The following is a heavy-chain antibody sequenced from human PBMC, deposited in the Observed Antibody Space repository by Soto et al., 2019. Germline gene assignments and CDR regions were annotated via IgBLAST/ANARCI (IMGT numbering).Heavy chain of an antibody. CDR2: IIPLFGTV. D-gene: IGHD3-22*01. CDR1: GGTFSSYA. J-gene: IGHJ4*02. Sequence: ASVQVSCKANGGTFSSYAISWVRQAPGQGLEWMGGIIPLFGTVNYAQKFQGRVTITADESTSTAYMELSSLRSEDTAVYYCARDRRSYYYDSSGYYSGESGYWGQGTLVTVSS. CDR3: ARDRRSYYYDSSGYYSGESGY. V-gene: IGHV1-69*13.